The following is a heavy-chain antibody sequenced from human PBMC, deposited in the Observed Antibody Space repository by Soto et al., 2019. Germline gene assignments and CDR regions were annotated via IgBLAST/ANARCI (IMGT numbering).Heavy chain of an antibody. V-gene: IGHV4-30-4*01. CDR1: GGSISSGDYY. D-gene: IGHD4-17*01. CDR3: ARDPAYYGDYGWAFDI. J-gene: IGHJ3*02. CDR2: IYYSGRT. Sequence: QVQLQESGPGLVKPSQTLSLTCTVSGGSISSGDYYWSWIRQPPGKGLEWIGYIYYSGRTYYNPSHTTRVTISVDTSKNQFSLKLSSVTAADTAVYYCARDPAYYGDYGWAFDIWGQGTMVTVSS.